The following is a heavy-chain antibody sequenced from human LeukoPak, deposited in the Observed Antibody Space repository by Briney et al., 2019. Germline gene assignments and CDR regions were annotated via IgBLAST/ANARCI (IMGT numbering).Heavy chain of an antibody. V-gene: IGHV1-69*02. J-gene: IGHJ5*02. CDR3: ASLPGNRWFDP. D-gene: IGHD1-14*01. Sequence: SVKVSCKASGGTFSSYTISWVRRAPGQGLEWMGRIVPILGIANYAQKFQGRVTITADKSTSTAYMELSSLRSEDTAVYYCASLPGNRWFDPWGQGTLVTVSS. CDR1: GGTFSSYT. CDR2: IVPILGIA.